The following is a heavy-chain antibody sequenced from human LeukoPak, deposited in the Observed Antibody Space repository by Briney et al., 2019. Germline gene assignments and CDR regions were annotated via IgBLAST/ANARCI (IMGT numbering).Heavy chain of an antibody. CDR1: GFPFSSYA. J-gene: IGHJ4*02. CDR2: ISGSGGST. CDR3: AKEPEDYYGSGSSPYYFDY. V-gene: IGHV3-23*01. D-gene: IGHD3-10*01. Sequence: PGGSLRLSCAASGFPFSSYAMSWVRQAPGKGLEWVSAISGSGGSTYYADSVKGRFTISRDNSKNTLYLQMNSLRAEDTAVYYCAKEPEDYYGSGSSPYYFDYWGQGTLVTVSS.